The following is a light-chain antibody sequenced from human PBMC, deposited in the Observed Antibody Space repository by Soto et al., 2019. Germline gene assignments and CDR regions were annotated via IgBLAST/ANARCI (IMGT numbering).Light chain of an antibody. CDR1: QAISKY. CDR3: QKYDSAPLFT. Sequence: DIQMTQTPPSLSASVGDRVTITCRASQAISKYLDWYQQKPGKVPKLLIYAASTLQSGGPSRFSGSGSGTDFSLTIISLQPEDVATYYCQKYDSAPLFTFGPGTRVDVK. V-gene: IGKV1-27*01. CDR2: AAS. J-gene: IGKJ3*01.